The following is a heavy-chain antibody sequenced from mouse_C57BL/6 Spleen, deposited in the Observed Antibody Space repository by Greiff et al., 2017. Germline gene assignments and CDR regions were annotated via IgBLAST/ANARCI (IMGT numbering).Heavy chain of an antibody. CDR2: IDPSDSYT. J-gene: IGHJ3*01. Sequence: VQLQQPGAELVMPGASVKLSCKASGYTFTSYWMHWVKQRPGQGLEWLGEIDPSDSYTNYNQKFKGKSTLTVDKSSSTAYMQLSSLTSEDSAVYYRATKGDYDEGTWLAYWGQETLVTVS. V-gene: IGHV1-69*01. CDR3: ATKGDYDEGTWLAY. CDR1: GYTFTSYW. D-gene: IGHD2-4*01.